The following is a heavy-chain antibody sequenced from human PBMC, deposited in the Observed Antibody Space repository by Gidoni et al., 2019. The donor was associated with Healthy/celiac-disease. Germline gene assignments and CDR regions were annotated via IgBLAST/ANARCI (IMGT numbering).Heavy chain of an antibody. CDR2: ISGSGGST. CDR1: GFTFSSYA. D-gene: IGHD3-3*01. CDR3: AKKDYDFWSGYSNDAFDI. Sequence: EVQLLESGGGLVQPGGSLRLSCAASGFTFSSYAMSWVRPAPGKGLEWVSAISGSGGSTYYADSVKGRFTISRDNSKNTLYLQMNSLRAEDTAVYYCAKKDYDFWSGYSNDAFDIWGQGTMVTVSS. V-gene: IGHV3-23*01. J-gene: IGHJ3*02.